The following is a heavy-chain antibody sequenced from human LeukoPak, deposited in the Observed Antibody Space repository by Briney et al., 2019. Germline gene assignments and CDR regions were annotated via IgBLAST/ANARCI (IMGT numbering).Heavy chain of an antibody. V-gene: IGHV1-2*04. CDR2: INPNSGGT. Sequence: ASVKVSCKASGYTFTGYYMHWVRQAPGQGLEWMGWINPNSGGTNYAQKFQGWVTMTRDTSISTAYTELSRLRSDDTAVYYCARGIGRNYYYYMDVWGKGTTVTVSS. CDR1: GYTFTGYY. J-gene: IGHJ6*03. CDR3: ARGIGRNYYYYMDV. D-gene: IGHD2-15*01.